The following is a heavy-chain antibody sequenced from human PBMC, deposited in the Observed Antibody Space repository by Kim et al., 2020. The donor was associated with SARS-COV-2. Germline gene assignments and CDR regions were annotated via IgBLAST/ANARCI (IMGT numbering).Heavy chain of an antibody. CDR2: IYYSGST. J-gene: IGHJ4*02. D-gene: IGHD4-4*01. Sequence: SETLSLTCTVSGGSISSGDYYWSWIRQPPGKGLEWIGYIYYSGSTYYNPSLKSRVTISVDTSKNQFSLKLSSVTAADTAVYYCARDSKTPEDDGYYFDYWGQGTLVTVSS. CDR1: GGSISSGDYY. V-gene: IGHV4-30-4*01. CDR3: ARDSKTPEDDGYYFDY.